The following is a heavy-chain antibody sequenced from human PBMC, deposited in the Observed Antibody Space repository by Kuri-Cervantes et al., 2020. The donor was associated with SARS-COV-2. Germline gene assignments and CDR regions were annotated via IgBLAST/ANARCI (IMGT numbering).Heavy chain of an antibody. CDR3: ARDDLFVAAPFDY. CDR1: GFTFSSYG. V-gene: IGHV3-33*08. CDR2: RWYDGSNK. J-gene: IGHJ4*02. Sequence: GESLKISCAASGFTFSSYGMHWVRQAPGKGLEWVAVRWYDGSNKYYADSVKGRFTISRDNSKNTLYLQMNSLRAEDTAVYYCARDDLFVAAPFDYWGQGTLVTVSS. D-gene: IGHD6-13*01.